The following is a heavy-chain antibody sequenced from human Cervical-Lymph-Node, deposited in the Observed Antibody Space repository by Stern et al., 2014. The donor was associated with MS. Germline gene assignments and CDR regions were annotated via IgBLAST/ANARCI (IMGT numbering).Heavy chain of an antibody. CDR3: ARSSVTTPNAFDI. CDR1: GGFISSGGYS. D-gene: IGHD4-17*01. CDR2: IYHSGST. Sequence: QLQLQESGSGLVKPSQTLSLTCAVSGGFISSGGYSWSWIRQPPGKGLEWIGYIYHSGSTYYNPSLKSRVTISVDRSKNQFSLKLSSVTAADTAVYYCARSSVTTPNAFDIWGQGTMVTVSS. J-gene: IGHJ3*02. V-gene: IGHV4-30-2*01.